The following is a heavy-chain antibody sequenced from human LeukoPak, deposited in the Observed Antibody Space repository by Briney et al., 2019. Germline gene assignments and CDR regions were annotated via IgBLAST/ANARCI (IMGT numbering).Heavy chain of an antibody. CDR2: ISGSGGST. CDR3: AKPRCYDILTGYCDDHYFDY. CDR1: GFTFSSYA. V-gene: IGHV3-23*01. Sequence: GGSLRLSCAASGFTFSSYAMSWVRQAPGKGLEWVSAISGSGGSTYYADSVKGRFTISRDNSKNTLYLQMNSLRAEDTAVYYCAKPRCYDILTGYCDDHYFDYWGQGTLVTVSS. J-gene: IGHJ4*02. D-gene: IGHD3-9*01.